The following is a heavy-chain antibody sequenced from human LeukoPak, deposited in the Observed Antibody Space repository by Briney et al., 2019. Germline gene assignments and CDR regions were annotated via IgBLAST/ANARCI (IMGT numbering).Heavy chain of an antibody. V-gene: IGHV3-48*01. Sequence: GGPLRLSCAASGFTFSSYSMNWVRQAPGKGLEWVSYISSSSTIYYADSVKGRFTISRDNAKNSLYLQMNSLRAEDTAVYYCARAKRNGFDIWGQGTMVTVSS. CDR2: ISSSSTI. CDR3: ARAKRNGFDI. J-gene: IGHJ3*02. CDR1: GFTFSSYS.